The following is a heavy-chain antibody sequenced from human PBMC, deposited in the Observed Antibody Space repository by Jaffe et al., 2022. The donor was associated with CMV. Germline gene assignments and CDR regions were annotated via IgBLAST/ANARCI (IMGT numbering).Heavy chain of an antibody. V-gene: IGHV4-34*01. CDR1: GGSFSGYY. Sequence: QVQLQQWGAGLLKPSETLSLTCAVYGGSFSGYYWSWIRQPPGKGLEWIGEINHSGSTNYNPSLKSRVTISVDTSKNQFSLKLSSVTAADTAVYYCARGHFWSGYYGDVWGQGTTVTVSS. D-gene: IGHD3-3*02. CDR3: ARGHFWSGYYGDV. J-gene: IGHJ6*02. CDR2: INHSGST.